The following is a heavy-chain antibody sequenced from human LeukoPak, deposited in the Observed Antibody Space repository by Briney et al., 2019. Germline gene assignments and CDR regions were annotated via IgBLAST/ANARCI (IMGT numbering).Heavy chain of an antibody. CDR1: GFTFSSYA. Sequence: GGSLRLSCAASGFTFSSYAMSWVRQAPGKGLECVSAISGSGGSTYYADSVKGRFTISRDNSKNTLYLQMNSLRAEDTAVYYCARGGGIKWLHYYFDYWGQGTLVTVSS. J-gene: IGHJ4*02. V-gene: IGHV3-23*01. D-gene: IGHD5-12*01. CDR2: ISGSGGST. CDR3: ARGGGIKWLHYYFDY.